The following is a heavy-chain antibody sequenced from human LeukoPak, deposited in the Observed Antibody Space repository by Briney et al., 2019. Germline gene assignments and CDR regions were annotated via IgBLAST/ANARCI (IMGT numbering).Heavy chain of an antibody. CDR2: ISSRGATV. V-gene: IGHV3-11*04. D-gene: IGHD3/OR15-3a*01. J-gene: IGHJ4*02. Sequence: GGSLRLSCVVSGITFSEHYMSWIRQAPGKGLEWVSHISSRGATVDYANSVKGRFIISRDNVKNSLYLEMSSLRADDTAVYYCARDGIRNFGLIARYDYWGQGTLVTVSS. CDR3: ARDGIRNFGLIARYDY. CDR1: GITFSEHY.